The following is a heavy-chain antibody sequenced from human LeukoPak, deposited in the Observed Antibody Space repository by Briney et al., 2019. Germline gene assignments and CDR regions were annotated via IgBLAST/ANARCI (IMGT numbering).Heavy chain of an antibody. CDR3: ASDGRGHSSGFTY. D-gene: IGHD3-22*01. J-gene: IGHJ4*02. V-gene: IGHV1-69*05. CDR1: GGTFSSYA. Sequence: SVKVSCKASGGTFSSYAISWVRQAPGQGLEWMGGIIPIFGTANYAQKFQGRVTITTVESTSTAYMELSSLRSEDTAVYYCASDGRGHSSGFTYWGQGTLVTVSS. CDR2: IIPIFGTA.